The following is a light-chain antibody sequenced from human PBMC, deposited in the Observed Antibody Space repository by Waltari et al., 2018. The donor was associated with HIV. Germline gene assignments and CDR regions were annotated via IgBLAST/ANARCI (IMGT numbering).Light chain of an antibody. CDR3: CSYTAIHTLI. V-gene: IGLV2-14*01. Sequence: SALTQPASVSGSPGQSITISCAGTTSDLGIFDSVSWYQQHPGRAPHLMIFGVYSPPSGVSSRFSGSKSGNTASLTISGLQAEDEANYYCCSYTAIHTLIFGGGTKLTVL. J-gene: IGLJ2*01. CDR1: TSDLGIFDS. CDR2: GVY.